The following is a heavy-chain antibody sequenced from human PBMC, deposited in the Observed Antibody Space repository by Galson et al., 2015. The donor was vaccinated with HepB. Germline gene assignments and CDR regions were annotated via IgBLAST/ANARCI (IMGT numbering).Heavy chain of an antibody. CDR2: VRHKARRYTT. CDR1: GFTFSDYY. Sequence: SLRLSCAASGFTFSDYYMEWVRQAPGKGLEWVGRVRHKARRYTTAYVASVEGRFTISRDDSKNSLYLQMDSLKAEDPAVYYCSRTLPGIDLDYWGQGTLVTVSS. CDR3: SRTLPGIDLDY. D-gene: IGHD3-3*02. V-gene: IGHV3-72*01. J-gene: IGHJ4*02.